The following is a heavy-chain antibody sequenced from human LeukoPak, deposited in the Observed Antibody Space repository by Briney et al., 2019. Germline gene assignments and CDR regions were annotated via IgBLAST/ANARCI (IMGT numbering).Heavy chain of an antibody. CDR2: IYYSGST. J-gene: IGHJ4*02. Sequence: PSETLSLTCTVSGGPISSGGYYWSWIRQHPGKGLEWIGYIYYSGSTYYNPSLKSRVTISVDTSKNQFSLKLSSVTAADTAVYYCASGPATIAAAGTGSYFDYWGQGTLVTVSS. CDR1: GGPISSGGYY. D-gene: IGHD6-13*01. CDR3: ASGPATIAAAGTGSYFDY. V-gene: IGHV4-31*03.